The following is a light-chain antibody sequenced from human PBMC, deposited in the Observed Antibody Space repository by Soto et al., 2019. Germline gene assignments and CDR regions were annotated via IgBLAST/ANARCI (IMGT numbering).Light chain of an antibody. J-gene: IGKJ1*01. Sequence: EIVLTQSPCTLSLSPGARATLSCRASQSVSSSYLAWYQQKPGQAPRLLIYGASSRATGIPDRFGGSGSGTDFTLTISRLEPEDFAVYYCQQYGSSPRTFGQGTKVDIK. CDR1: QSVSSSY. CDR3: QQYGSSPRT. CDR2: GAS. V-gene: IGKV3-20*01.